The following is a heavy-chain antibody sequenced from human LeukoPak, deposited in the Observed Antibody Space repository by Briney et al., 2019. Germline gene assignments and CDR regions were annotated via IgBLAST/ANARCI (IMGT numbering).Heavy chain of an antibody. Sequence: ASVKVSCKASGYTFTGYYMHWVRQAPGQGLEWMGWINPNSGGTNYAQKFQGRVTMTRDTSISTAYMELSRLRSDDTAVYYCARDPRITIFGVVSGAFDIWGQGTMVTVSS. CDR2: INPNSGGT. V-gene: IGHV1-2*02. J-gene: IGHJ3*02. CDR1: GYTFTGYY. D-gene: IGHD3-3*01. CDR3: ARDPRITIFGVVSGAFDI.